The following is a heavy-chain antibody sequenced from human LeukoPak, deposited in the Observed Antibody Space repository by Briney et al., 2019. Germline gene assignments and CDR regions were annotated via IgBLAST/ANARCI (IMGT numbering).Heavy chain of an antibody. J-gene: IGHJ4*02. Sequence: AATLSLTCTVSGGSVSSGNYYWSWIRQPPGKGLEWIGFMSNSGHTDSTPSLKSRVTISVDTSKNQLSLKLNSVTAADTAVYYCARVSAAGTGPDYWGQGTLVTVS. CDR2: MSNSGHT. V-gene: IGHV4-61*01. D-gene: IGHD6-13*01. CDR1: GGSVSSGNYY. CDR3: ARVSAAGTGPDY.